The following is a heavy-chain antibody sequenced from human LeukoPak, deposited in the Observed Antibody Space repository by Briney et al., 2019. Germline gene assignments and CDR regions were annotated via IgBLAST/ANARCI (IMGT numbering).Heavy chain of an antibody. CDR2: INWNGGST. D-gene: IGHD1-26*01. CDR3: ARRPNIVGATTS. CDR1: AFTFDDYG. V-gene: IGHV3-20*04. J-gene: IGHJ4*02. Sequence: GGSLRLSCAASAFTFDDYGMSWVRQAPGNGLEWVSGINWNGGSTGYADSVKGRFTISRDNAKNSLYLQMNSLRDEDTAVDYCARRPNIVGATTSWGQGTLVTVSS.